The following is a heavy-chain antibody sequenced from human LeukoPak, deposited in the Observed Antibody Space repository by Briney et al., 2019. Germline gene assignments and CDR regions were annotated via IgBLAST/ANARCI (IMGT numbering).Heavy chain of an antibody. Sequence: GASVKVPCKASGYTFTSYAMNWVRQAPGQGLEWMGWINTNTGNPTYAQGFTGRFVFSLDTSVSTAYLQISSLKAEDTAVYYSPHLAVAPNEGGAFDICGQGKMVTVSS. D-gene: IGHD6-19*01. J-gene: IGHJ3*02. CDR3: PHLAVAPNEGGAFDI. CDR1: GYTFTSYA. V-gene: IGHV7-4-1*02. CDR2: INTNTGNP.